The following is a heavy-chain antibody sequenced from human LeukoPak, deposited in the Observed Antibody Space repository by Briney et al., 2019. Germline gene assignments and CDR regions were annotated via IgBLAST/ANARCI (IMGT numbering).Heavy chain of an antibody. CDR2: IIPMFDAA. CDR1: GGTFSRSA. J-gene: IGHJ6*02. D-gene: IGHD5/OR15-5a*01. V-gene: IGHV1-69*13. Sequence: GASVKVPCKASGGTFSRSAISWVRQAPGQGLEWMGGIIPMFDAANYAQKFQGRITISADESTNIAYMELSSLRSEDTAVYYCARVEVGGFYVNYFYYYGTNVWGQGTTVTVSS. CDR3: ARVEVGGFYVNYFYYYGTNV.